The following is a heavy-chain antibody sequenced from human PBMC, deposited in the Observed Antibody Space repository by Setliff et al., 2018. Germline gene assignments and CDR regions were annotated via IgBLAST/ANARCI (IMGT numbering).Heavy chain of an antibody. CDR2: ISSAGSNK. D-gene: IGHD3-22*01. CDR3: ARELTYYYDSSGVDY. J-gene: IGHJ4*02. Sequence: GSLRLSCAASGFTFSSYAMHWVRQAPGKGLECVAVISSAGSNKYYADSVKGRFTISRDTSKNTLYLQMNSLRAEDTAVYYCARELTYYYDSSGVDYWGQGTLVTVSS. V-gene: IGHV3-30-3*01. CDR1: GFTFSSYA.